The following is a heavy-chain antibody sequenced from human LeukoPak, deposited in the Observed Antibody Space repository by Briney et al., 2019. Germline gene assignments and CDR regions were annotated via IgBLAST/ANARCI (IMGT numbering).Heavy chain of an antibody. V-gene: IGHV1-2*02. CDR3: ARDRRIVAAYYYYYMDV. CDR1: GYTFTGYY. D-gene: IGHD1-26*01. CDR2: TNSNSGDT. Sequence: ASVKVSCKASGYTFTGYYMHWVRQAPGQGLEWMGWTNSNSGDTNYAQKFKGRVTMTRDTSISTAYMELNKLRSDDTAVYYCARDRRIVAAYYYYYMDVWGKGTTVTLSS. J-gene: IGHJ6*03.